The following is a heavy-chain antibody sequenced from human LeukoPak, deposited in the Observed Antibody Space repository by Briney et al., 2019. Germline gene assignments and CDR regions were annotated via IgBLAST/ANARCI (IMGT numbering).Heavy chain of an antibody. D-gene: IGHD5-18*01. Sequence: ASVKVSCKASGYTFTGYYIHWVRQAPGQGLECMGWINPNSGGTNYEQKFQVRVTMTRDTSISTAYMELSRLRSDDTAVYYCARARDTAMVENWGQGTLVTVSS. CDR3: ARARDTAMVEN. J-gene: IGHJ4*02. V-gene: IGHV1-2*02. CDR1: GYTFTGYY. CDR2: INPNSGGT.